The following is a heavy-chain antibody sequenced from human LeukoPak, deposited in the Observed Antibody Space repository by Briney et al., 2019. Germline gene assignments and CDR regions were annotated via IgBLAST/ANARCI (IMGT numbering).Heavy chain of an antibody. V-gene: IGHV3-30-3*01. Sequence: TGGSLRLSCAASGFTFRSYAMHWVRQAPGKGLEWVAVISYDGGNKYYADSVKGRFTISRDNSKNTLYLQMNSLRAEDTAVYYCARDGGSSGSVAYYYYGMDVWGQGTTVTVSS. CDR3: ARDGGSSGSVAYYYYGMDV. CDR2: ISYDGGNK. CDR1: GFTFRSYA. J-gene: IGHJ6*02. D-gene: IGHD6-19*01.